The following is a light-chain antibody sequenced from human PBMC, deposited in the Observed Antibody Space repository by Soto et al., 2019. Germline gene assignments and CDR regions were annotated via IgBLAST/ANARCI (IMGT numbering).Light chain of an antibody. V-gene: IGLV2-11*01. CDR2: DVS. CDR1: SSDVGSYNY. CDR3: CSYAGSHPLV. J-gene: IGLJ2*01. Sequence: QSALTQPRSVSGSPGQSVTISCTGTSSDVGSYNYVYWYQHHPGKAPKLMIYDVSKRPSGVPDRFSGYKSGNTASLTISGLQAEDEADYSCCSYAGSHPLVFGGWTKLTVL.